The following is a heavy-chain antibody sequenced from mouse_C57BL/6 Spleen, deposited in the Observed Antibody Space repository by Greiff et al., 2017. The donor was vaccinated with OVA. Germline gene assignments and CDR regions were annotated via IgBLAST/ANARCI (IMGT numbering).Heavy chain of an antibody. CDR3: ARDHYGSSAWFAY. J-gene: IGHJ3*01. D-gene: IGHD1-1*01. Sequence: VMLVESGPGLVQPSQSLSITCTVSGFSLTSYGVHWVRQSPGKGLEWLGVIWSGGSTDYNAAFISRLSISKDNSKSQVFFKMNSLQADDTAIYYCARDHYGSSAWFAYWGQGTLVTVSA. CDR2: IWSGGST. CDR1: GFSLTSYG. V-gene: IGHV2-2*01.